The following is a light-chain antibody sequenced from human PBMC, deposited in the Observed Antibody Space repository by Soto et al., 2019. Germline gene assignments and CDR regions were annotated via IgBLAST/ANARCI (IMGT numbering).Light chain of an antibody. Sequence: QSALTQPASVSGSPGQSITISCTGASSDVGTYNLVSWHQQHPGKAPKLIIYEGTKRPSGVSNRVSGSKSGSTASLTISGLLAEDEADYYCSSYANSGTPKWLFGGGTKLTVL. V-gene: IGLV2-23*01. CDR2: EGT. J-gene: IGLJ3*02. CDR3: SSYANSGTPKWL. CDR1: SSDVGTYNL.